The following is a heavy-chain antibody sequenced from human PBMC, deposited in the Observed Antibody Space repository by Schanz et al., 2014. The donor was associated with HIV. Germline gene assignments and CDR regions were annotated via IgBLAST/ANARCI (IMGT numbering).Heavy chain of an antibody. CDR2: MRGSDAST. Sequence: EVKLSESGGGLVQPGGSLRLSCVASGFTFSTYAMSWVRQAPGKGLAWVSGMRGSDASTFYADSVKGRFTISRDNAKNSLYLQMNSLRVDDTAVYYCAKDAYASKYINWVDPWGQGTLVTVSS. CDR3: AKDAYASKYINWVDP. J-gene: IGHJ5*02. V-gene: IGHV3-23*01. CDR1: GFTFSTYA. D-gene: IGHD2-2*01.